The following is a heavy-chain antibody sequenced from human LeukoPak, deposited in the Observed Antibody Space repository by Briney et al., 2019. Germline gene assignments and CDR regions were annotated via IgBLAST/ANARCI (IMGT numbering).Heavy chain of an antibody. CDR1: GFTFSSYE. CDR2: ISSSGSTI. V-gene: IGHV3-48*03. J-gene: IGHJ5*02. Sequence: GGSLRLSCAASGFTFSSYEMNWVRQAPGKGLEWVSYISSSGSTIYYADSVKGRFTISRDNAKNSLYLRMNSLRAEDTAVYYCARDGSSGWYSKRGLDWFDPWGQGTLVTVSS. CDR3: ARDGSSGWYSKRGLDWFDP. D-gene: IGHD6-19*01.